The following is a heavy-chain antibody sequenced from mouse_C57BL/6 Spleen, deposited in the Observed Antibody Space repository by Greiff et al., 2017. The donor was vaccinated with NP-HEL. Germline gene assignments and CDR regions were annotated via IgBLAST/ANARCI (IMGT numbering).Heavy chain of an antibody. J-gene: IGHJ1*03. V-gene: IGHV1-55*01. CDR2: IYPGSGST. CDR3: AKVYYGNYDWYFEV. Sequence: QVQLQQSGAELVKPGASVKMSCKASGYTFTSYWITWVKQRPGQGLEWIGDIYPGSGSTNYNEKFKSKATLTVDTSSSTAYMQLSSLTSEDSAVYYCAKVYYGNYDWYFEVWGTGTTVTVSS. D-gene: IGHD2-1*01. CDR1: GYTFTSYW.